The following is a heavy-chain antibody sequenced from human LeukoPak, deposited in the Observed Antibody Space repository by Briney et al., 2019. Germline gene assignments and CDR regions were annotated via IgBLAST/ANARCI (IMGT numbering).Heavy chain of an antibody. Sequence: GGSLRLSCAASGFTFNSYAMTWVRQAPGKGLEWVSAISGRGGSTYYADSVKGRFTISRDNSKNTVYLQMTSLRAEDTAVYYCAKEVYSYGPFDSWGQGTLVTVSS. D-gene: IGHD5-18*01. CDR2: ISGRGGST. J-gene: IGHJ4*02. CDR1: GFTFNSYA. V-gene: IGHV3-23*01. CDR3: AKEVYSYGPFDS.